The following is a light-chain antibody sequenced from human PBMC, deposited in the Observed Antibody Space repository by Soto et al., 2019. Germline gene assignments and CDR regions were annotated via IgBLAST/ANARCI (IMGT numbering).Light chain of an antibody. CDR1: SRDVGSYNL. V-gene: IGLV2-23*01. CDR3: CSFAGSSTYV. CDR2: EGT. Sequence: QSALTQPASVSGSPGQSITISCTGTSRDVGSYNLVSWYQQHPGNAPKLIIYEGTKRPSGVSYRFSVSKSGNTASLTISGLQEEDEGDYHCCSFAGSSTYVFGTGTKLTVL. J-gene: IGLJ1*01.